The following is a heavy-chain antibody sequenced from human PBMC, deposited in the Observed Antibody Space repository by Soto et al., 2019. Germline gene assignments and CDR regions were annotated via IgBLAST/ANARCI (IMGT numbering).Heavy chain of an antibody. CDR2: IKSKGNNYAT. J-gene: IGHJ4*02. V-gene: IGHV3-73*01. Sequence: EVQLVESGGGLVQPGGSLKLSCAASGFTFSGSAMHWVRQASGKGLEWVGRIKSKGNNYATAYAASVKGRFTISRDDSNNTAYLQMNSLKTDDTAVYYCTTIIGDLWSNYDHWGQGNLVTVSS. CDR3: TTIIGDLWSNYDH. CDR1: GFTFSGSA. D-gene: IGHD3-3*01.